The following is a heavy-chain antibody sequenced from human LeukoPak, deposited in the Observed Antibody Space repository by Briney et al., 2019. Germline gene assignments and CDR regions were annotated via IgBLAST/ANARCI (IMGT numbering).Heavy chain of an antibody. CDR2: INPSGGST. V-gene: IGHV1-46*01. Sequence: ASVKVSCKASGYTFTSYYMHWVQQAPGQGLEWMGIINPSGGSTSYAQKFQGRVTMTRDTSTSTVYMELSSLRSEDTAVYYCARGGSIAALSSWFDPWGQGTLVTVSS. D-gene: IGHD6-6*01. CDR1: GYTFTSYY. CDR3: ARGGSIAALSSWFDP. J-gene: IGHJ5*02.